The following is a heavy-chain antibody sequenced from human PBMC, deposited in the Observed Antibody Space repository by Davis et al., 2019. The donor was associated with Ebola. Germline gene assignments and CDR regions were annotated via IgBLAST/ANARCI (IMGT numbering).Heavy chain of an antibody. Sequence: SETLSLTCTVSGGSISSYYWSWIRQPPGKGLEWIGYIYYSGSTNYNPSLKSRVTISVDTSKNQFSLKLSSVTAADTAVYYCAGVWNDYGSGSYYDYWGQGILVTVSS. CDR3: AGVWNDYGSGSYYDY. CDR1: GGSISSYY. V-gene: IGHV4-59*01. D-gene: IGHD3-10*01. CDR2: IYYSGST. J-gene: IGHJ4*02.